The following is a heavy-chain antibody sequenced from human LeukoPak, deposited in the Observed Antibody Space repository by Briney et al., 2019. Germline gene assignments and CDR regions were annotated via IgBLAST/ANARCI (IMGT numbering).Heavy chain of an antibody. D-gene: IGHD3-10*01. Sequence: SETLFLTCAVYGGSFSGYYWSWLRQPPGKGLEWIGEINHSGSTNYNPSLKSRVTISVDTSKNQFSLKLSSVTAADTAVYYCAGNLVRGDSLRYYYYYMDVWGKGTTVTVSS. CDR2: INHSGST. CDR3: AGNLVRGDSLRYYYYYMDV. J-gene: IGHJ6*03. V-gene: IGHV4-34*01. CDR1: GGSFSGYY.